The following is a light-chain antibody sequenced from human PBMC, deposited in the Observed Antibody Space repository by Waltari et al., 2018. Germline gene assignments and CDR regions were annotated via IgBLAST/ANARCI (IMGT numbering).Light chain of an antibody. CDR2: KTS. CDR3: QQYNDYAPWT. Sequence: IQMPQSPSTLSASVGDIVTITCRDSQPIYSWLAWYQPKPGKTPKLLIYKTSSLESGVRSRFSGSGSESEFTLTISSLQPDDSAIYYCQQYNDYAPWTFGQGTKVEIK. CDR1: QPIYSW. J-gene: IGKJ1*01. V-gene: IGKV1-5*03.